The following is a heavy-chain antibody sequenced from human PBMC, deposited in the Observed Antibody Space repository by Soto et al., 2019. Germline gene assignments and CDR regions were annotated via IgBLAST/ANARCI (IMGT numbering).Heavy chain of an antibody. CDR3: ARGVGSSPPRY. Sequence: PSETLSLTCTISGGSISVYYWSWIRQSPRQGLEWIGYVYDNGRPYYSPSLKSRVTISADTSKNQLSLKLTSATAADTAVYYCARGVGSSPPRYWGRGTLVTVSS. J-gene: IGHJ4*02. CDR1: GGSISVYY. D-gene: IGHD3-9*01. CDR2: VYDNGRP. V-gene: IGHV4-59*01.